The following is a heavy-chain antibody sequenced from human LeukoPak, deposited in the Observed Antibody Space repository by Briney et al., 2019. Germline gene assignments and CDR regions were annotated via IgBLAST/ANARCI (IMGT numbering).Heavy chain of an antibody. V-gene: IGHV4-61*02. Sequence: PSQTLSLTCTVSGGSISSSNYYWNWIRQPAGKGLEWIGRIYTSASTNYNPSLKSRVTISVDTSKNQFSLKLSSVTAADTALYYCARGLWFGDENPPYFDYWGQGTLVTVSS. CDR2: IYTSAST. J-gene: IGHJ4*02. D-gene: IGHD3-10*01. CDR1: GGSISSSNYY. CDR3: ARGLWFGDENPPYFDY.